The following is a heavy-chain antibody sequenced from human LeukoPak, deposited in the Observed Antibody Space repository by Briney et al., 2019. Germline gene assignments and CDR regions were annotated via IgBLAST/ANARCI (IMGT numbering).Heavy chain of an antibody. Sequence: ESGPTLVNPTETLTLTCTVSGISLSNARMGVSWIRQPPGKALEWLAHIFSNDEKAYSTSLKSRLTISKDTSKSQVVLTMTNMDPVDTATYYCARMSDFWSGYYIHYWGQGTLVTVSS. V-gene: IGHV2-26*01. CDR3: ARMSDFWSGYYIHY. CDR2: IFSNDEK. J-gene: IGHJ4*02. CDR1: GISLSNARMG. D-gene: IGHD3-3*01.